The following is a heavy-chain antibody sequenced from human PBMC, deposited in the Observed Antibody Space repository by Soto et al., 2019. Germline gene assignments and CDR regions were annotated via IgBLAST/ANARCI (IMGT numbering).Heavy chain of an antibody. CDR3: AKDTGPN. V-gene: IGHV3-9*01. Sequence: GGSLRLSCAASGFTFDNYAMHWVRQAPGKGLERVSGISWNSNTIAYADSVKGRFTISRDNAKNSLYLQMNSLRAEDTAFYYCAKDTGPNWGQGTLVTVSS. J-gene: IGHJ4*02. CDR2: ISWNSNTI. CDR1: GFTFDNYA.